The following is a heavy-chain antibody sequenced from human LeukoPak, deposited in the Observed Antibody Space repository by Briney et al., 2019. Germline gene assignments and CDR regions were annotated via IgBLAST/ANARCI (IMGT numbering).Heavy chain of an antibody. CDR3: ARPGVGSGRYGAFDI. CDR1: GGSISSYY. CDR2: IYTSGST. Sequence: PSETLSLTCTVSGGSISSYYWSWIRQPAGKGLEWIGRIYTSGSTNYNPSLKSRDTMSVDTSKNQFSLKLSSVTAADTAVYYCARPGVGSGRYGAFDIWGQGTMVTVSS. D-gene: IGHD5-18*01. V-gene: IGHV4-4*07. J-gene: IGHJ3*02.